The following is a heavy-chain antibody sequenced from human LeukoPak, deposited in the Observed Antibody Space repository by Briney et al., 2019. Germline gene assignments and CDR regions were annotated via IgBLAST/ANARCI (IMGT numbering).Heavy chain of an antibody. J-gene: IGHJ4*02. CDR3: ARGKLRQGLDY. CDR2: INHSGST. D-gene: IGHD1-26*01. V-gene: IGHV4-34*01. CDR1: GGSFSGYY. Sequence: PSETLSLTCAVYGGSFSGYYWSWIRQPPGKGLEWIGEINHSGSTNYNPSLKSRVTISVDTSKNQFSLKLSSVTAADTAVYYCARGKLRQGLDYWGQGTLATVSS.